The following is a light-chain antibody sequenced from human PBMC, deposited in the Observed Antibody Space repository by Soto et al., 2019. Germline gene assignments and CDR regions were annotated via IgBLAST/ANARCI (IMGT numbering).Light chain of an antibody. CDR1: QSVSSS. CDR2: GAS. V-gene: IGKV3-15*01. Sequence: EIVLTQSACTLSLSPGERATLSCRASQSVSSSFLAWYQQKPGQAPRLLIYGASTRATGIPARFSGSGSGTEFTLTISSLQSEDFAVYYCQQYNNWRTWTFGQGTKVDIK. CDR3: QQYNNWRTWT. J-gene: IGKJ1*01.